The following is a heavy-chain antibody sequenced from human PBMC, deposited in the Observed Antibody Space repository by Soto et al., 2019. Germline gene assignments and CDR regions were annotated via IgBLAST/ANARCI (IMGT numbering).Heavy chain of an antibody. CDR2: IVVGSGNT. J-gene: IGHJ6*02. V-gene: IGHV1-58*01. CDR3: ARVITGTTFYYYYGMDV. Sequence: SVKVSCKASGFTFTSSAVQWVRQARGQRLEWIGWIVVGSGNTNYAQKFQERVTITRDMSTSTAYMELSSLRSDDTAVYYCARVITGTTFYYYYGMDVWGQGTTVTVSS. CDR1: GFTFTSSA. D-gene: IGHD1-7*01.